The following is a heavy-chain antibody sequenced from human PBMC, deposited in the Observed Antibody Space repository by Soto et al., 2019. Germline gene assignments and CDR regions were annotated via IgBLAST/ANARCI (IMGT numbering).Heavy chain of an antibody. D-gene: IGHD6-13*01. V-gene: IGHV5-10-1*01. CDR3: ARLIAAAGSYYYYYGMDV. J-gene: IGHJ6*02. Sequence: PGESLKISCKGSGYSFTSYWISWVRQMPGKGLEWMGRIDPSDSYTNYSPSFQGHVTISADKSISTAYLQWSSLKASDTAMYYCARLIAAAGSYYYYYGMDVWGQGTTVTVS. CDR2: IDPSDSYT. CDR1: GYSFTSYW.